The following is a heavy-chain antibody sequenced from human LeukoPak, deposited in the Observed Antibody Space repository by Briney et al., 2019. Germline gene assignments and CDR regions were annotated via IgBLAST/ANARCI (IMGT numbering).Heavy chain of an antibody. CDR2: IYSGGST. D-gene: IGHD3-3*01. V-gene: IGHV3-53*01. CDR1: GFTVSSNY. Sequence: PGGSLRLSCAASGFTVSSNYMSWVRQAPGKGLEWVSVIYSGGSTYYADSVKGRFTISRDNSKNTLYLQMNSLRAEDTAVYYCAKDSLLFLEWLFNTPFDYWGQGTLVTVSS. CDR3: AKDSLLFLEWLFNTPFDY. J-gene: IGHJ4*02.